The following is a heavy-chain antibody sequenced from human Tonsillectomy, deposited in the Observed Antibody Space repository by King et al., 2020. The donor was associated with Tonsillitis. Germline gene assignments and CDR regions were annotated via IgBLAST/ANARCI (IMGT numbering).Heavy chain of an antibody. CDR1: GYSFTSYW. CDR2: IYPGDSDT. J-gene: IGHJ3*02. Sequence: VQLVESGAEVKKPGESLKISCKGSGYSFTSYWIGWVRQMPGKGLEWMGIIYPGDSDTRYSPSFQGQVTISADKSISTAYLQWSSLKASDTAMDYCARHELGSGWSNYAFDIWGQGTMVTVSS. V-gene: IGHV5-51*01. CDR3: ARHELGSGWSNYAFDI. D-gene: IGHD6-19*01.